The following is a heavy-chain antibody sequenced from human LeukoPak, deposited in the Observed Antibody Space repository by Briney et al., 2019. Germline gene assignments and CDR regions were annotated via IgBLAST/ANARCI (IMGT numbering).Heavy chain of an antibody. Sequence: SVKVSCKASGGTFSSYAISWVRQAPGQGLEWMGGIIPIFGTANYAQKFQGRVTITADESTSTAYMELSSLRSEDAAVYYCARANYYDSSGYPDYWGQGTLVTVSS. CDR2: IIPIFGTA. V-gene: IGHV1-69*13. D-gene: IGHD3-22*01. J-gene: IGHJ4*02. CDR3: ARANYYDSSGYPDY. CDR1: GGTFSSYA.